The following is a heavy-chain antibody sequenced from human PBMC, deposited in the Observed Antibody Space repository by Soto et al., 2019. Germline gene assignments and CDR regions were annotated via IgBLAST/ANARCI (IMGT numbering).Heavy chain of an antibody. CDR2: ISDDGSSK. Sequence: QVQLVESGGGLVMPGESLRLSCAASGFTFSDHYMSWIRQAPGKGLEWVAVISDDGSSKFYAESVRVRFTISRDNSKNMLYLEMNSLRAEDTALYYCAKERVVRGVTDYWGQGTLVTVSS. J-gene: IGHJ4*02. CDR3: AKERVVRGVTDY. V-gene: IGHV3-30*18. CDR1: GFTFSDHY. D-gene: IGHD3-10*01.